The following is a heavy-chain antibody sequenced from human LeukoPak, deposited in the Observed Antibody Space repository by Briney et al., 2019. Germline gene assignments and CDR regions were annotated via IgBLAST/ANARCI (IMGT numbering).Heavy chain of an antibody. CDR2: IYHSGST. Sequence: SGTLSLTCAVSGGSISSSNWWSWVRQPPGKGLEWIGEIYHSGSTNYNPSLKSRVTMSVDTSKNQFSLKLSSVTAADTAVYYCARHRPLHSGTLGFVDSWGQGTLVTVSS. V-gene: IGHV4-4*02. CDR3: ARHRPLHSGTLGFVDS. D-gene: IGHD3-10*01. J-gene: IGHJ4*02. CDR1: GGSISSSNW.